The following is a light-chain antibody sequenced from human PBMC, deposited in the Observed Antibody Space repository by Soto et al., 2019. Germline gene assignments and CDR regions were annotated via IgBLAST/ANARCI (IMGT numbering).Light chain of an antibody. CDR1: SSDVGAYNY. J-gene: IGLJ2*01. CDR2: DVS. V-gene: IGLV2-14*01. CDR3: SSYASSSTVI. Sequence: QPVLTQPASVSGSPGQSITISCTGTSSDVGAYNYVSWYQQHPVKAPKLMIYDVSSRPSGISNRFSGSKSGNTASLTFFGVQAEDEVDYYCSSYASSSTVIFGGGTKVTVL.